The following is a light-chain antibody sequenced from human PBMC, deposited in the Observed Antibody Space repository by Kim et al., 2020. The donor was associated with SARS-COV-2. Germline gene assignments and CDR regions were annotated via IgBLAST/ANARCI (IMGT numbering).Light chain of an antibody. CDR1: SSNIGNNY. CDR3: GTWDSSLSVV. J-gene: IGLJ2*01. CDR2: DNN. Sequence: QSVLTQPPSVSAAPGQKVTISCSGSSSNIGNNYVSWYQQLPGTAPKLLIYDNNKRPSGIPDRFSGSKSGTSATLGITGLQTGDEADYYCGTWDSSLSVVFGGGTQLTV. V-gene: IGLV1-51*01.